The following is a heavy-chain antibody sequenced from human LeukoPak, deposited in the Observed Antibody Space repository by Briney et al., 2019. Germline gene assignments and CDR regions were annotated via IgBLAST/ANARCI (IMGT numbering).Heavy chain of an antibody. CDR2: ISGSGGST. Sequence: GGSLRLSCAASGFTFSSYAMSWVRQAPGKGLERVSAISGSGGSTYYADSVKGRFTISRDNSKNTLYLQMNSLRAEDTAVYYCAKSLFPGYSSSWYYFDYWGQGTLVTVSS. D-gene: IGHD6-13*01. J-gene: IGHJ4*02. V-gene: IGHV3-23*01. CDR1: GFTFSSYA. CDR3: AKSLFPGYSSSWYYFDY.